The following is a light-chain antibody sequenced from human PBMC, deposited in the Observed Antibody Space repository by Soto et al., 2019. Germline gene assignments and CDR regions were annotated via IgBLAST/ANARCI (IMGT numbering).Light chain of an antibody. CDR1: QGVNHW. CDR2: IVS. CDR3: QQGNTFPLT. Sequence: DIQMTQSPSSVSASVGDRVTITCRASQGVNHWLAWYQQKPGKAPKVLISIVSRLQSGVPSRFSGSGSETDFTLTITSLQPEDSATYYCQQGNTFPLTFGGGTRLEIK. V-gene: IGKV1-12*01. J-gene: IGKJ5*01.